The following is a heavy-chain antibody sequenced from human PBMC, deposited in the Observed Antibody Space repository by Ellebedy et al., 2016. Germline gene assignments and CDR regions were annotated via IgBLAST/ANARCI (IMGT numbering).Heavy chain of an antibody. CDR1: GGSFSGYY. V-gene: IGHV4-34*01. Sequence: SETLSLXXAVYGGSFSGYYWSWIRQPPGKGLEWIGEINHSGSTNYNPSLKSRVTISVDTSKNQFSLKLSSVTAADTAVYYCARADYAFDIWGQGTMVTVSS. CDR2: INHSGST. J-gene: IGHJ3*02. CDR3: ARADYAFDI.